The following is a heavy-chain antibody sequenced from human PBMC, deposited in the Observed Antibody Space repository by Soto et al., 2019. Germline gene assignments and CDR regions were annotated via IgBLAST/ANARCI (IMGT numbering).Heavy chain of an antibody. CDR2: INPSGGST. Sequence: VASVKVSCKASGYTFTSYYMHWVRQAPGQGLEWMGIINPSGGSTSYAQKFQGRVTMTRDTSTSTVYMELSSLRSEDTAVYYCAREASDIVVVPAAIPANYFDYWGQGTLVTVSS. V-gene: IGHV1-46*01. J-gene: IGHJ4*02. CDR3: AREASDIVVVPAAIPANYFDY. CDR1: GYTFTSYY. D-gene: IGHD2-2*02.